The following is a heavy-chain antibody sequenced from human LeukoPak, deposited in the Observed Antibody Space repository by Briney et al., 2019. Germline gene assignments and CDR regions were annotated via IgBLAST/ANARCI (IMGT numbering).Heavy chain of an antibody. Sequence: PGGSLRLSCAASGFTFSSYAMNWVRQAPGKGLEWVSLISGSGGSAYYADSVKGRFTVSRDNSKNTLYLQMNSLRAEDTAVYSCAKSNLKYYFDSWGQGTLVTVSS. CDR3: AKSNLKYYFDS. CDR1: GFTFSSYA. CDR2: ISGSGGSA. D-gene: IGHD6-6*01. V-gene: IGHV3-23*01. J-gene: IGHJ4*02.